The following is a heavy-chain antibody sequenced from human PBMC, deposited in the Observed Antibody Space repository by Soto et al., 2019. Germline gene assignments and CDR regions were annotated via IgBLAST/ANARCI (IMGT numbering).Heavy chain of an antibody. Sequence: TLSLTCTVSGGSISSGGYYWSWIRQHPGKGLEWIGYIYYSGSTYYNPSLKSRVTISVDTSKNQFSLKLSSVTAADTAVYYCARNRECSGGTCYNYFDSGGQGTLVTFSS. CDR1: GGSISSGGYY. CDR3: ARNRECSGGTCYNYFDS. D-gene: IGHD2-15*01. V-gene: IGHV4-31*03. J-gene: IGHJ4*02. CDR2: IYYSGST.